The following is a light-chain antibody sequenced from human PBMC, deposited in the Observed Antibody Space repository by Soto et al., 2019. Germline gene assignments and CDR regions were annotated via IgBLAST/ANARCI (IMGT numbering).Light chain of an antibody. CDR3: QHFGGTTFT. Sequence: PWEGATLSCRASQSVSSSYIAWYQQRPGQTPSLLIYGASTRATGIPDRFSGSGSGTHFTLTISRLEPGDFAVYYCQHFGGTTFTFGQGTRLEIK. CDR1: QSVSSSY. CDR2: GAS. J-gene: IGKJ5*01. V-gene: IGKV3-20*01.